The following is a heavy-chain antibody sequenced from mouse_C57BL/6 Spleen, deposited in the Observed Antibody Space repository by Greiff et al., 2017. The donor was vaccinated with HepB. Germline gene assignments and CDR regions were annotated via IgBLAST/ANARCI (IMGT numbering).Heavy chain of an antibody. Sequence: QVQLQQSGPELVKPGASVKISCKASGYAFSSSWMNWVKQRPGKGLEWIGRIYPGDGDTNYNGKFKGKATLTADKSSSTAYMQLSSLTSEDSAVYFCARSEYYGSAWGQGTTLTVSS. CDR1: GYAFSSSW. J-gene: IGHJ2*01. CDR2: IYPGDGDT. V-gene: IGHV1-82*01. CDR3: ARSEYYGSA. D-gene: IGHD1-1*01.